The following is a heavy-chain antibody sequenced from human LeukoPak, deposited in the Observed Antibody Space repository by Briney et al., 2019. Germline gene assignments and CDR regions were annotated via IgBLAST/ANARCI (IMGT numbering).Heavy chain of an antibody. D-gene: IGHD3-22*01. J-gene: IGHJ4*02. CDR3: ARGQGSPGYYYDSSGYPSPFDY. Sequence: ASVKVSCKASGGTFSSYAISWVRQAPGQGLEWMGGIIPIFGTANYAQKFQGRVTITADESTSTAYMELSSLRSEDTAVYYCARGQGSPGYYYDSSGYPSPFDYWGQGTLVTVSS. CDR1: GGTFSSYA. CDR2: IIPIFGTA. V-gene: IGHV1-69*13.